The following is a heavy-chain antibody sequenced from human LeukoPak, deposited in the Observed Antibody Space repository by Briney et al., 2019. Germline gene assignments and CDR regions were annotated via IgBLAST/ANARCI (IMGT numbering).Heavy chain of an antibody. CDR1: GGTFSSYA. J-gene: IGHJ6*03. D-gene: IGHD6-13*01. CDR3: ATQPGIAAARPYYMDV. Sequence: WASVKVSCKASGGTFSSYAISWVRQAPGRGLEWMGGIIPIFGTANYAQKFQGRVTITADESTSTAYMELSSLRSEDTAVYYCATQPGIAAARPYYMDVWGKGTTVTVSS. CDR2: IIPIFGTA. V-gene: IGHV1-69*13.